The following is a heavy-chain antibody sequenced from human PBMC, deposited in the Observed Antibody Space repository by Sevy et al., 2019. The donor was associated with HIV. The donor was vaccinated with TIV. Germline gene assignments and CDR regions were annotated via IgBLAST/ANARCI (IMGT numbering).Heavy chain of an antibody. CDR2: ISGSGGST. CDR3: AQEGYDSSGYHGYYFDY. V-gene: IGHV3-23*01. D-gene: IGHD3-22*01. J-gene: IGHJ4*02. CDR1: GFTFSSYA. Sequence: GGSLRLSCAASGFTFSSYAMSWVRQAPGKGLEWVSAISGSGGSTYYADSVKGRFTISRDNSKNTLYLQMNSLRAEDTAVYYCAQEGYDSSGYHGYYFDYWGQGTLVTVSS.